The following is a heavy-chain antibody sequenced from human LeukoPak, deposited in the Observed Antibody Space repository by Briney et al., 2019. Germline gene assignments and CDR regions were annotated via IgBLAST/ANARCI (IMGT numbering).Heavy chain of an antibody. CDR2: IYHSGST. J-gene: IGHJ5*02. Sequence: SETLSLTCAVSGYSISSGYYWGWIRQPPGKGLEWIGSIYHSGSTYYNPSLKSRVTISVDTSKNQFSLKLTSVTAADTAVYYCARVIYCSGGSCYDGAWLDPWGQGTLVTVSS. D-gene: IGHD2-15*01. V-gene: IGHV4-38-2*01. CDR1: GYSISSGYY. CDR3: ARVIYCSGGSCYDGAWLDP.